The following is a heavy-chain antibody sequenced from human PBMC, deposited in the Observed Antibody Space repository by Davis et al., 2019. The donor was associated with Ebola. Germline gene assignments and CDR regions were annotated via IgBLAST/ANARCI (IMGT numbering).Heavy chain of an antibody. J-gene: IGHJ6*04. CDR2: TYFTSKWYN. CDR3: ARGWLRAGMDV. V-gene: IGHV6-1*01. CDR1: GDSVSGNSGA. Sequence: PSETLSLTCAISGDSVSGNSGAWNWIRQSPSSGLEWLGMTYFTSKWYNDYAVSVKSRVTINPDTFKNQFYLKLKSVTPEDTPLYYCARGWLRAGMDVWGEGTTVTVSS. D-gene: IGHD5-18*01.